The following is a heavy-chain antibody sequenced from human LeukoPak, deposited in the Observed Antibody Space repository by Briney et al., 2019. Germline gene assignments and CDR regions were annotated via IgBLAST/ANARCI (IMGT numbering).Heavy chain of an antibody. V-gene: IGHV3-21*01. Sequence: PGGSLRLSCAASGFTFSSYSMNWVRQAPGKGLEWVSSISSSSSYIYYADSVKGRFTISRDNAKNSLYLQMNSLRAEDTAVYYCARDSRPQRGYSYGPTDYWGQGTLVTVSS. CDR2: ISSSSSYI. J-gene: IGHJ4*02. D-gene: IGHD5-18*01. CDR1: GFTFSSYS. CDR3: ARDSRPQRGYSYGPTDY.